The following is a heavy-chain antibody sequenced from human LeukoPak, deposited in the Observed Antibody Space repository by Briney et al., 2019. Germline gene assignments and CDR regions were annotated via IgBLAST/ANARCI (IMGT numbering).Heavy chain of an antibody. CDR1: GGSFSGYY. V-gene: IGHV4-34*01. CDR2: INHSGST. CDR3: ARGPYDWYFDL. D-gene: IGHD2-21*01. Sequence: SETLSLTCAVYGGSFSGYYWSWIRQPPGKGLEWIGEINHSGSTNYNPSLKSRVTISVDTSKNQFSLKPSSVTAADTAVYYCARGPYDWYFDLWGRGTLVTVSS. J-gene: IGHJ2*01.